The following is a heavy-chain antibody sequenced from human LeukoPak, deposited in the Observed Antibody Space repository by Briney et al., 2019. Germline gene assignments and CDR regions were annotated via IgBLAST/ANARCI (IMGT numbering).Heavy chain of an antibody. V-gene: IGHV4-30-4*08. CDR1: GFTVSSNY. Sequence: LRLSCAASGFTVSSNYMSWIRQPPGKGLEWIGYISYRGKTYYNPSLKSRLTISVDTSNNQFSLKLSSVTAADTAVYFCARDGGGSGSLDYWGQGTLVTVSS. CDR3: ARDGGGSGSLDY. J-gene: IGHJ4*02. D-gene: IGHD3-10*01. CDR2: ISYRGKT.